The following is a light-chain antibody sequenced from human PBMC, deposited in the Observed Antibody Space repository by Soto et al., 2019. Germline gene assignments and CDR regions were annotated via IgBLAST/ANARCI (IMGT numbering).Light chain of an antibody. V-gene: IGKV3-15*01. CDR1: QGVSSN. Sequence: EIVMTQSPATLSVSPGEGATLSCRASQGVSSNLAWYQQIPGQAPRLLIYGASTRATGIPARFSGSGSGTEFTLTISSLQSEDFAVYFCQQYNNWPLYTFGQGTKLEIK. CDR3: QQYNNWPLYT. J-gene: IGKJ2*01. CDR2: GAS.